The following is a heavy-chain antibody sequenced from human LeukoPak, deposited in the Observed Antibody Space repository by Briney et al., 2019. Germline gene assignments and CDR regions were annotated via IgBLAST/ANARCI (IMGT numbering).Heavy chain of an antibody. V-gene: IGHV4-38-2*01. CDR3: ARVVNDAGGIVAPWAAGAFDI. Sequence: PSETLSLTCGVSGHSISSGYYWGWIRQPPGKGLEWIGRIYHVDATYYNPSLKSRVIISVDRSRNQFSLKLSSVTAADTAVYYCARVVNDAGGIVAPWAAGAFDIWGQGTMVTVSS. CDR2: IYHVDAT. CDR1: GHSISSGYY. J-gene: IGHJ3*02. D-gene: IGHD3-22*01.